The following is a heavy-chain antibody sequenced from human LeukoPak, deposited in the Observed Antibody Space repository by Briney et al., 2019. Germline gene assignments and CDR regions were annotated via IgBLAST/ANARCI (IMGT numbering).Heavy chain of an antibody. V-gene: IGHV3-7*01. Sequence: GSLRLSCAASGFTFSSFWMTWVRQAPRKGLEWVANIKQDGSEKYYVDSVRGRFTISRDNATNSLYLQMDSLRAEDTAVYYCARDLNYFDYWGQGTLVTVSS. J-gene: IGHJ4*02. CDR1: GFTFSSFW. CDR3: ARDLNYFDY. CDR2: IKQDGSEK.